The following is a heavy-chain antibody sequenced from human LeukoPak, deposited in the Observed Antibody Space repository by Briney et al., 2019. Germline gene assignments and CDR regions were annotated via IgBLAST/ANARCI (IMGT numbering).Heavy chain of an antibody. Sequence: ASVKVSCKASGYTFTGYYMHWVGQAPGQGLEWMGWINPNSGGTNYAQKFQGRVTMTRDTSISTAYMELSRLRSDDTAVYYCARDWGDTAMVQPYDYWGQGTLVTVSS. CDR1: GYTFTGYY. D-gene: IGHD5-18*01. J-gene: IGHJ4*02. V-gene: IGHV1-2*02. CDR2: INPNSGGT. CDR3: ARDWGDTAMVQPYDY.